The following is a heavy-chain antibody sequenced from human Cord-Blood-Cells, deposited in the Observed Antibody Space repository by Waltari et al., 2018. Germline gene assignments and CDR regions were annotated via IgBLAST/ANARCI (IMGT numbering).Heavy chain of an antibody. Sequence: TCGFSSCWWQPPGKGLEWIGSIYHSGSTYYNPSLKSRVTISVATSKNQFSLKLSSVTAADTAVYYCARVGRGPYYYGSGRFDAFDIWGQGTMVTVSS. CDR2: IYHSGST. J-gene: IGHJ3*02. D-gene: IGHD3-10*01. CDR3: ARVGRGPYYYGSGRFDAFDI. CDR1: TCGFS. V-gene: IGHV4-38-2*02.